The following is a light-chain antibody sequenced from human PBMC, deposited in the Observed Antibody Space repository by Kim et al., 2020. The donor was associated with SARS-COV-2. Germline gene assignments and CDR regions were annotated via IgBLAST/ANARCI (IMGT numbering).Light chain of an antibody. CDR3: QQSYTFPRT. Sequence: DIQMTQSPSSLSESVGDRVTITCRTSQRISSSLNWYQQKPGTAPKLLIYAASGLQSGVPSRFSGSGSGTDFTLTINGLQPEDFATYFCQQSYTFPRTFGQGTKVDIK. CDR1: QRISSS. CDR2: AAS. V-gene: IGKV1-39*01. J-gene: IGKJ1*01.